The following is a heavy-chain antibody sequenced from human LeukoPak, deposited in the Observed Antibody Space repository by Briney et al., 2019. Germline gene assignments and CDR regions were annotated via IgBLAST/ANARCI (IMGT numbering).Heavy chain of an antibody. CDR2: IKSKTDGGTT. Sequence: GGSLRLSCAASGFTFSSYGMHWVRQAPGKGLEWVGRIKSKTDGGTTDYAAPVKGRFTISRDDSKNTLYLQMSSLKTEDTAVYYCTTGGVIFGYYYYYMDVWGKGTTVTVSS. V-gene: IGHV3-15*01. CDR1: GFTFSSYG. D-gene: IGHD3/OR15-3a*01. J-gene: IGHJ6*03. CDR3: TTGGVIFGYYYYYMDV.